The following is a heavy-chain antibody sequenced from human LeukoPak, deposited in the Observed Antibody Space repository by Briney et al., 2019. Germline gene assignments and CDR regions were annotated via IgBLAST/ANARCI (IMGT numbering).Heavy chain of an antibody. J-gene: IGHJ4*02. Sequence: SSETLSLTCTVSGGSISSYYWSWIRQPPGKGLEWIGYIYYSGSTNYNPSLESRVTISVDTSKNQFSLKLSSVTAADTAVYYCAREISLYPTKKHSDKLDYWGQGTLVTVSS. CDR1: GGSISSYY. V-gene: IGHV4-59*12. D-gene: IGHD3-22*01. CDR2: IYYSGST. CDR3: AREISLYPTKKHSDKLDY.